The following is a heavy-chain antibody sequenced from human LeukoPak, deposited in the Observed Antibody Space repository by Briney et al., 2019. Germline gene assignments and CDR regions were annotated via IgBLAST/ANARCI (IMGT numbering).Heavy chain of an antibody. CDR3: AREAYSPSSWFDP. CDR2: IYYSGST. D-gene: IGHD2-15*01. Sequence: SETLSLTCTVSGGSISSYYWSWIRQPPGKGLEWIGYIYYSGSTNYNPSLKSRVTISVDTSKNQFSLKLSSVTAADTAVYYCAREAYSPSSWFDPWGQGTLVTVSS. J-gene: IGHJ5*02. V-gene: IGHV4-59*01. CDR1: GGSISSYY.